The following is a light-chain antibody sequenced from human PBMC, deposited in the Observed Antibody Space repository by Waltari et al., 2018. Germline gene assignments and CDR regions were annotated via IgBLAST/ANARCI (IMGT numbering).Light chain of an antibody. J-gene: IGLJ3*02. V-gene: IGLV7-46*01. CDR2: DTS. CDR1: TGSVPSGPY. CDR3: FLSYSDAGV. Sequence: QAVVTQEHSLTVSPGGTVTLTCASSTGSVPSGPYPYWFQQKPRQAPRTLIFDTSNKYSWTPARFSGSLLGGKAALTLSGAQPEDEAEYYCFLSYSDAGVFGGGTKLTVL.